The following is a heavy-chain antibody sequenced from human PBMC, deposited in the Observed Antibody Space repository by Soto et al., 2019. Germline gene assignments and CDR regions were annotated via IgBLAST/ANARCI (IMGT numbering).Heavy chain of an antibody. J-gene: IGHJ4*02. CDR1: GDTFTDYY. D-gene: IGHD2-21*02. Sequence: QVQLVQSGAEVKKPGASVKVSCKASGDTFTDYYIHWVRQAPGQGLEWMGTVNPSGGHTTYAQHFLGRMTMTRDTSTSTRSMELTSLTSEATAVYYCARGGHVVVVTAALDYWGQGTLVTVSS. V-gene: IGHV1-46*01. CDR3: ARGGHVVVVTAALDY. CDR2: VNPSGGHT.